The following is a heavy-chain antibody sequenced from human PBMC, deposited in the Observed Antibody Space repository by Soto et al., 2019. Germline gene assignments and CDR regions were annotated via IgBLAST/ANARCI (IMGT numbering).Heavy chain of an antibody. Sequence: SVKVSCKASGGTFSSYRTNWVRQAPGQGLEWVGGIVPIYRTADYAQKFQGRVTITADESARTSYMELRSPKSQDTAVYYCVRDSGAKLSSSWGQGTLVTVSS. CDR2: IVPIYRTA. D-gene: IGHD6-13*01. CDR1: GGTFSSYR. J-gene: IGHJ4*02. CDR3: VRDSGAKLSSS. V-gene: IGHV1-69*13.